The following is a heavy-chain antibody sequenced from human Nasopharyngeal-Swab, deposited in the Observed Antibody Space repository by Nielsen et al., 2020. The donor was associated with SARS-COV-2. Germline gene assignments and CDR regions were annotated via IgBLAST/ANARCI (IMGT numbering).Heavy chain of an antibody. CDR1: GFTFSSFG. CDR3: TKDAIYYYSYMDV. V-gene: IGHV3-30*18. J-gene: IGHJ6*03. D-gene: IGHD3-3*01. Sequence: GGSLRLSCSASGFTFSSFGMHWVRQAPGKGLEWVAVISYDGSNKFYADSVKGRFTISRDNSKNTLYLQMNSLRAEDMAAYYCTKDAIYYYSYMDVWGKGTTATVSS. CDR2: ISYDGSNK.